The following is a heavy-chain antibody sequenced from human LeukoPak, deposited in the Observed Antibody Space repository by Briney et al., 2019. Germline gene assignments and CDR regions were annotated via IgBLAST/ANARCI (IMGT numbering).Heavy chain of an antibody. CDR2: INHSGST. Sequence: SETLSLTCAVYGGSFSGYYWSWIRQPPGKGLEWIGEINHSGSTNYNPSLKSRVTISVDTSKNQFSLKLSSVTAADTAVYYCXXXXXXXPVARDYFDYWGQGTLVTVSS. CDR3: XXXXXXXPVARDYFDY. CDR1: GGSFSGYY. V-gene: IGHV4-34*01. J-gene: IGHJ4*02. D-gene: IGHD6-19*01.